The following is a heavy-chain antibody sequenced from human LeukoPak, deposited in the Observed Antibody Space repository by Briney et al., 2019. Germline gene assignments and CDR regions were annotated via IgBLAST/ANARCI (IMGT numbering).Heavy chain of an antibody. CDR3: ARGFPNGKKNSGIDY. Sequence: ASVKVSCKASGYTFTGYYMHWVRQAPGQGLEWMGWINPNSGGTNYAQKFQGWVTMTRDTSISTAYMELSRLRSDDTAVYYCARGFPNGKKNSGIDYWGQGTLVTVSS. CDR2: INPNSGGT. J-gene: IGHJ4*02. CDR1: GYTFTGYY. D-gene: IGHD1-26*01. V-gene: IGHV1-2*04.